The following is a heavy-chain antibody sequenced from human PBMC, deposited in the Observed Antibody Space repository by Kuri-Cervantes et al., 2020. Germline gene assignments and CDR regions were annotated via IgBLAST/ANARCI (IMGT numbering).Heavy chain of an antibody. Sequence: GESPKISCAAAGCLFSSYSMNGDRQAPGKGLEWVSSIRSSSSYIYYSDSVKDLFTISRDNAKNSLYLQMNSLRAEDSAAYYCARDDGVITLIVEDSHDAFDIWGQGTMVTVSS. J-gene: IGHJ3*02. V-gene: IGHV3-21*01. CDR1: GCLFSSYS. CDR2: IRSSSSYI. CDR3: ARDDGVITLIVEDSHDAFDI. D-gene: IGHD3-22*01.